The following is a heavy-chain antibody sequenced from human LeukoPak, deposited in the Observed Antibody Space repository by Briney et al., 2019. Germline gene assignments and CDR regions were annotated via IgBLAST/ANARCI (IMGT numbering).Heavy chain of an antibody. J-gene: IGHJ4*02. D-gene: IGHD5-18*01. CDR1: GDSISNSY. CDR2: ISHSGST. CDR3: ARTGYNYGLDY. V-gene: IGHV4-59*07. Sequence: SDTLSLSSTVSGDSISNSYSNWIRQPPRKRLEWIGYISHSGSTNSNPSLKSRVAISIDTSSNQFSLRLTSVTTADTAVYYCARTGYNYGLDYWGQGTLVTVSS.